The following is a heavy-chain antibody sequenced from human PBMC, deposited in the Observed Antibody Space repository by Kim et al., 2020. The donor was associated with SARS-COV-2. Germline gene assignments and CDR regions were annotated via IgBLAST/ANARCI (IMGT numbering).Heavy chain of an antibody. CDR2: VSDDGKT. Sequence: SETLSLTCTVSGGSIISSTHYWGWVRQAPGKGLEWIGSVSDDGKTWYDPSLKSRGTLSIDKSNNQFFLRLTSVTAADTAVYFCVKVDEEFDNWGQGTLVTVSS. J-gene: IGHJ4*02. V-gene: IGHV4-39*07. CDR1: GGSIISSTHY. CDR3: VKVDEEFDN.